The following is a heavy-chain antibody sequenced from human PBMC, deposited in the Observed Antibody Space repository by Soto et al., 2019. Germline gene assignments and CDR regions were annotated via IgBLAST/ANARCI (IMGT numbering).Heavy chain of an antibody. J-gene: IGHJ6*03. CDR2: IYYSGST. CDR1: GGSVSSGSYY. D-gene: IGHD3-10*01. V-gene: IGHV4-39*01. CDR3: ARQVRYYGSGSYSDYYYYMDV. Sequence: SETLSLTCTVSGGSVSSGSYYWGWIRQPPGKGLEWIGSIYYSGSTYYNPSLKSRVTISVDTSKNQFSLKLSSVTAADTAVYYCARQVRYYGSGSYSDYYYYMDVWGKGTTVTVSS.